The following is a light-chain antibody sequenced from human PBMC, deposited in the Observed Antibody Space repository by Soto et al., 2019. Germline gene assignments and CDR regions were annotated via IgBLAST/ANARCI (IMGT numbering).Light chain of an antibody. V-gene: IGLV2-14*01. CDR1: SSDIGAYNY. Sequence: QSALTQPASVSGSPGQSITISCTGNSSDIGAYNYVSWYQQHPGKAPKLMISEVSRRPSGVSNRFSGSKSGNTASLTISGLQAEDEADYYCSSYTTTSTYVFGPGTKLTVL. CDR3: SSYTTTSTYV. CDR2: EVS. J-gene: IGLJ1*01.